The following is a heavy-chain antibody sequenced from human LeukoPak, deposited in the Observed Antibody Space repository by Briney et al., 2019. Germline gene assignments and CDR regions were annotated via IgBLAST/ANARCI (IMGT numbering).Heavy chain of an antibody. V-gene: IGHV3-33*01. CDR2: IWYDGSNK. CDR1: GFTFSSYG. J-gene: IGHJ1*01. CDR3: ARDSSRNCGGDCYSRYFQH. D-gene: IGHD2-21*02. Sequence: GGSLRLSCAASGFTFSSYGFHWVRQAPGKGLEWVAVIWYDGSNKYYADSVKGRFTISGDNSKNTLYLQMNSLRAEDTAVYYCARDSSRNCGGDCYSRYFQHWGQGTLVTVSS.